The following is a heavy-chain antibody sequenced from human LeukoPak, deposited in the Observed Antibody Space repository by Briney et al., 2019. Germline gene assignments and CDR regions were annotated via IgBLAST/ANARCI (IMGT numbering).Heavy chain of an antibody. Sequence: SETLSLTCAVYGVSFSGYYWSWIRQPPGKGLEWIGEINHSGSTNYNPSLKSRVTISVDTSKNQFSQKLSSVPAADTAVYYCARRYCSSTSCYLFSWFDPWGQGTLVTVSS. CDR1: GVSFSGYY. V-gene: IGHV4-34*01. CDR2: INHSGST. J-gene: IGHJ5*02. CDR3: ARRYCSSTSCYLFSWFDP. D-gene: IGHD2-2*01.